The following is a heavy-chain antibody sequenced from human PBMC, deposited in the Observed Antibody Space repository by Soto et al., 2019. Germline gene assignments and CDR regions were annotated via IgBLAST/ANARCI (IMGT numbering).Heavy chain of an antibody. D-gene: IGHD2-8*01. J-gene: IGHJ4*02. CDR2: ISSNGGST. V-gene: IGHV3-64D*06. CDR1: GFTFSSYA. CDR3: VSGLSCTNGVCYFYYFDD. Sequence: GGSLRLSCSASGFTFSSYAMHWVRQAPWQGLEYVSAISSNGGSTYYADSVKGRFTISRDNSKNTLYLQMSSLRAEDTAVYYCVSGLSCTNGVCYFYYFDDWGQGTLVTVSS.